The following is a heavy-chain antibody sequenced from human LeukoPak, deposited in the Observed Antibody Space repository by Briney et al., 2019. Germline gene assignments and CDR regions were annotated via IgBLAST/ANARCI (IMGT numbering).Heavy chain of an antibody. Sequence: PSETLSLTCTVSGGSVSGGSYYWSWIRQPPGKGLEWIGYIYYSGSTNYNPSLRSRVTISVDTSKNQFSLKLSSVTAADTAVYYCARGLRYYDILTGYYTYYFDYWGQGTLVTVSS. J-gene: IGHJ4*02. CDR3: ARGLRYYDILTGYYTYYFDY. D-gene: IGHD3-9*01. CDR2: IYYSGST. V-gene: IGHV4-61*01. CDR1: GGSVSGGSYY.